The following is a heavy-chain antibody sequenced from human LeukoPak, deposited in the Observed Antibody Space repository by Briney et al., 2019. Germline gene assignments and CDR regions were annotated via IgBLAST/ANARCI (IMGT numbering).Heavy chain of an antibody. CDR2: INPNSGGT. V-gene: IGHV1-2*02. Sequence: ASVKVSCKASGYTFTGYYMHWVRQAPGQGLEWMGRINPNSGGTNYAQKFQGRVTITADESTSTAYMELSSLRSEDTAVYYCAREMAYLRYCDWLSNWFDPWGQGTLVTVSS. D-gene: IGHD3-9*01. J-gene: IGHJ5*02. CDR1: GYTFTGYY. CDR3: AREMAYLRYCDWLSNWFDP.